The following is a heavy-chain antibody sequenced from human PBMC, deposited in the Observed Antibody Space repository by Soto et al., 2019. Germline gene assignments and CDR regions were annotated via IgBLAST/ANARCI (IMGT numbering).Heavy chain of an antibody. V-gene: IGHV6-1*01. CDR1: GDSVSSNNAA. CDR3: TRDYCTNGVGYRRGDY. CDR2: TYYRSKWYN. J-gene: IGHJ4*02. D-gene: IGHD2-8*01. Sequence: QVQLQQSGPGLVKPSQILSLTCAISGDSVSSNNAAWNWIRQSPSRGLEWLGRTYYRSKWYNDYAVSVKSRITINPATHKNRFSLQLNSVTPEDTAVYYCTRDYCTNGVGYRRGDYCGQGSMVAVSS.